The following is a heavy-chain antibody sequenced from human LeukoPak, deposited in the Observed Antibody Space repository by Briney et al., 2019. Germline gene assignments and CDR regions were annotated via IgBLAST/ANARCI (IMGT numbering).Heavy chain of an antibody. D-gene: IGHD6-13*01. CDR3: ARGYSSNWNYFDC. Sequence: GGSLRLSCAASGFTVSNNHVTWVRQAPGKGLEWVSVVYTAGSTYYADSVKGRFTISRDNSKNTVYLQMNSLRVGDTAVYYCARGYSSNWNYFDCWGQGILVTVSS. V-gene: IGHV3-53*01. CDR1: GFTVSNNH. J-gene: IGHJ4*02. CDR2: VYTAGST.